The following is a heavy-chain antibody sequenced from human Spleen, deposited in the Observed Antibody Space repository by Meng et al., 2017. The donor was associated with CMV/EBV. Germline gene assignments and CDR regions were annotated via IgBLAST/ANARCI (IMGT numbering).Heavy chain of an antibody. J-gene: IGHJ5*02. CDR2: IDSGSSTI. CDR3: AKAGGSWYRVRNWFDP. D-gene: IGHD6-13*01. V-gene: IGHV3-48*01. CDR1: GFTFSSYS. Sequence: GESLKISCAASGFTFSSYSMIWVRQPPGEGLEWVSYIDSGSSTIYYADSVKGRFTISRDNSKNTLYLQMNSLRAEDTAVYYCAKAGGSWYRVRNWFDPWGQGTLVTVSS.